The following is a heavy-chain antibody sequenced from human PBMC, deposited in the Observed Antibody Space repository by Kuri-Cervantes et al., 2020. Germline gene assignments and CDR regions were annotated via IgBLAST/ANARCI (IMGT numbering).Heavy chain of an antibody. D-gene: IGHD4-11*01. CDR2: ISSSCSTI. CDR3: AKEGRQGTVFGFFDY. Sequence: GESLKISCAASGFTFSSYEMDWVRQAPGKGLEWVSYISSSCSTIYYADSVKGRFTISRDNAKNSLYLQMNSLSAEDTALYYCAKEGRQGTVFGFFDYWGQGTLVTVSS. V-gene: IGHV3-48*03. CDR1: GFTFSSYE. J-gene: IGHJ4*02.